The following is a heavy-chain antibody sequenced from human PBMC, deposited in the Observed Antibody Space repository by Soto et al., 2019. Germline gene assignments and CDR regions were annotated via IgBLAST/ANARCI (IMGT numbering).Heavy chain of an antibody. D-gene: IGHD2-15*01. J-gene: IGHJ4*02. CDR2: IDTSSTYI. V-gene: IGHV3-21*01. CDR1: GITISGYN. CDR3: AREVAGMAGGDY. Sequence: EVQLVESGGGLVKPGGSLRLSCGASGITISGYNMNWVRQAPGKGLEWVSGIDTSSTYIYYTDSVKGRFTISRDNAKNSLYLQMNSLIAEDTAVYYCAREVAGMAGGDYWGQGTLVTVSS.